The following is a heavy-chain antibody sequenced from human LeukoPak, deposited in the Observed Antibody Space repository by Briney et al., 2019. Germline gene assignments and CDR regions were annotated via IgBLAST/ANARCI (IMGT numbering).Heavy chain of an antibody. D-gene: IGHD1-26*01. CDR2: IYYSGST. Sequence: SETLSLTCTVSGGSISSGDYYWSWIRQPPGKGLEWIGYIYYSGSTYYNPSLKSRVTISVDTSKNQFSLKLSSVTAADTAVYYCARASWDSLPFDYWGQGTLVTVSS. CDR1: GGSISSGDYY. V-gene: IGHV4-30-4*01. CDR3: ARASWDSLPFDY. J-gene: IGHJ4*02.